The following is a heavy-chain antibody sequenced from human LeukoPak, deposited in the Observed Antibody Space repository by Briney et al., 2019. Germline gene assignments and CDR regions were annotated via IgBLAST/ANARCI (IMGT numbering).Heavy chain of an antibody. D-gene: IGHD6-19*01. V-gene: IGHV3-21*03. CDR1: VFTFSTYN. Sequence: GGSLRLSCAASVFTFSTYNMNWVRQAPGKGLEWVSSITSSSRYTFYADSVKGRFTISRDNAKNSLYLQMNSLKTEDTAVYYCTRDTFIYSSGWSYYYYYMDVWGKGTTVTISS. CDR2: ITSSSRYT. CDR3: TRDTFIYSSGWSYYYYYMDV. J-gene: IGHJ6*03.